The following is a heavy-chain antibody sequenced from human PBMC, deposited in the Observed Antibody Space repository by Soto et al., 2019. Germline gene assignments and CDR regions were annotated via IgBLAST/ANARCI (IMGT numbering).Heavy chain of an antibody. CDR3: AGGDIAVAVSSGY. Sequence: EVQLVESGGGVVRPGGSLRLSCAASGFNFDEYGMTWVRQAPGKGLEWVSGLNWAGDYTGYADSVKGRFTIYRNNAKNSLYLEMNSVRVEDTAIYYGAGGDIAVAVSSGYLGQGTVVTVSS. D-gene: IGHD6-19*01. CDR1: GFNFDEYG. CDR2: LNWAGDYT. V-gene: IGHV3-20*04. J-gene: IGHJ4*02.